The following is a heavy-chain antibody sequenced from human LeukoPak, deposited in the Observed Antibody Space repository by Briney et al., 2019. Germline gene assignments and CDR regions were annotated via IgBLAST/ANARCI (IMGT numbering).Heavy chain of an antibody. D-gene: IGHD5-18*01. Sequence: GGSLRLSCAASGFTFVSYAMTWDRQAPGKGLEWVSSMSGPGDNTYYADSVEGRFTISRDIFKKTLYLQLNSLRADDTAVYYCAKTDGYTYGIIDYWGQGTLVTVSS. V-gene: IGHV3-23*01. CDR2: MSGPGDNT. J-gene: IGHJ4*02. CDR3: AKTDGYTYGIIDY. CDR1: GFTFVSYA.